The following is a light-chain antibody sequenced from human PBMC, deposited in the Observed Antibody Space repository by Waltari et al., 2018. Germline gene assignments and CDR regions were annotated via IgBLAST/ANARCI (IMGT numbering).Light chain of an antibody. J-gene: IGLJ2*01. Sequence: QSVLTQPPSASGTPGQGVTISCSGRRSTIGSHSVHWYQQLPGTAPKLLIFSDNQRTSGFPARFSGSKAGNSASLAISGLQSDDEAHYYCAAWDDSLNSVLFGGGTKLTVL. V-gene: IGLV1-44*01. CDR1: RSTIGSHS. CDR3: AAWDDSLNSVL. CDR2: SDN.